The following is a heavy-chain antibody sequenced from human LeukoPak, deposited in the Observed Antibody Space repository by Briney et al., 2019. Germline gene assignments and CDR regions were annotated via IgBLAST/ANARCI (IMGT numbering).Heavy chain of an antibody. CDR1: GGSISSYY. CDR3: ARGSYSGSYLYYYYGMDV. V-gene: IGHV4-59*01. D-gene: IGHD1-26*01. CDR2: IYYSGST. Sequence: PSETLSLTCTVSGGSISSYYWSWIRQPPGKGLEWIGYIYYSGSTNYNPSLKSRVTISVDTSKNQFSLKLSSVTAADTAVYYCARGSYSGSYLYYYYGMDVWGQGTTVTVSS. J-gene: IGHJ6*02.